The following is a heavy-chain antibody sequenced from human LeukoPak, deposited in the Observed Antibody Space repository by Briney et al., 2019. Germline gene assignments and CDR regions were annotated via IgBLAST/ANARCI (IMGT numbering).Heavy chain of an antibody. V-gene: IGHV4-59*01. CDR1: GGSISSYY. D-gene: IGHD3-10*01. Sequence: SETLSLTCSVSGGSISSYYWAWIRQPPGKGLEWIGHIYSTGRTNYNPSLKSRATISVDTSKNQFSLKLSSVTAADTAVYYCARLGLGDEACWFDPWGQGTLVTVSS. CDR3: ARLGLGDEACWFDP. J-gene: IGHJ5*02. CDR2: IYSTGRT.